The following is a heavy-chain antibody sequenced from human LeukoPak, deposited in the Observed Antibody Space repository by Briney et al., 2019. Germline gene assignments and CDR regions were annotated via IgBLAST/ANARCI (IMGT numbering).Heavy chain of an antibody. V-gene: IGHV3-23*01. CDR1: GFTFSSYA. J-gene: IGHJ5*02. CDR2: ISGSGGST. CDR3: AKDTVAATNGNWFDP. D-gene: IGHD2-15*01. Sequence: GGSLRLSCAASGFTFSSYAMSWVRQAPGKGLEWVSAISGSGGSTYYADSVKGRFTISRDNSKNTLYLQMNSLRAEDTAVYYCAKDTVAATNGNWFDPWGQGTLVTVSS.